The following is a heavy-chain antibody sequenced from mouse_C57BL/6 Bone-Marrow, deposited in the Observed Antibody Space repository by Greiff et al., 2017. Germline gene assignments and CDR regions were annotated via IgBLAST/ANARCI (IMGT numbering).Heavy chain of an antibody. J-gene: IGHJ4*01. CDR2: IYPGSGNT. CDR1: GYSFTSYS. V-gene: IGHV1-66*01. CDR3: ARAYYSKGDYAMDY. D-gene: IGHD2-5*01. Sequence: QVQLQQSGPELVKPGASVKISCKASGYSFTSYSIHWVKQRPGQGLEWIGWIYPGSGNTKYNEKFKGKAKLTADTSSSTAYMQLSSLTSEDSAVYYCARAYYSKGDYAMDYWGQGTSVTVSS.